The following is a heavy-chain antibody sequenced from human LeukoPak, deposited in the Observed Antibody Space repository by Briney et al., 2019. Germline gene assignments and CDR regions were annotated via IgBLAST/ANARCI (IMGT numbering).Heavy chain of an antibody. V-gene: IGHV4-59*01. D-gene: IGHD5-12*01. J-gene: IGHJ6*03. CDR1: GGSISSYY. Sequence: SSETLSLTCTVSGGSISSYYWSWIRQPPGKGLEWIGYIYYSGSTNYNPSLKSRVTISVDTSKNQFSLKLSSVTAADTAVYYCARVSSVWMKDYYYYMDVWGKGTTVTVSS. CDR3: ARVSSVWMKDYYYYMDV. CDR2: IYYSGST.